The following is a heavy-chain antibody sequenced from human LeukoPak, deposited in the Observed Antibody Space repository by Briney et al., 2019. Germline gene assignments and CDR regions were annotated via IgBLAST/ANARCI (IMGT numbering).Heavy chain of an antibody. J-gene: IGHJ5*02. CDR1: GFTFTNYA. V-gene: IGHV3-23*01. D-gene: IGHD6-6*01. CDR3: AKLGGEQLGSWFDP. CDR2: ISGSGDDT. Sequence: QAGGSLRLSCAASGFTFTNYAMNWVRQAPGKGLEWVSSISGSGDDTSYADSVKGRFTISRDNSKNTLYLQMNSLRAEDTAVYYCAKLGGEQLGSWFDPWGQGTLVTVSS.